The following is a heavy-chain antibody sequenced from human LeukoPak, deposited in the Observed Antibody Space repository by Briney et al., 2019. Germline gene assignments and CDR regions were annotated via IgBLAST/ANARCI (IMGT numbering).Heavy chain of an antibody. Sequence: GGSLRPSCAASGFTLSTYEMSWVRQAPGKGLEWVAYIGRYGVTTYYADSVKGRVTISGDNAKNSLNLQMNSLRAEDTAVYYCATLSDRNFYYSYGLDVWGQGTTVTVS. D-gene: IGHD1-14*01. J-gene: IGHJ6*02. CDR1: GFTLSTYE. CDR3: ATLSDRNFYYSYGLDV. V-gene: IGHV3-48*03. CDR2: IGRYGVTT.